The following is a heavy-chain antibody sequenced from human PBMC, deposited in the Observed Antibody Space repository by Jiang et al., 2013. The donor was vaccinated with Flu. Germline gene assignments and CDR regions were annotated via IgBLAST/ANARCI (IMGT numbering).Heavy chain of an antibody. Sequence: SGAEVKKPGSSVKVSCKASGGTFSSYAISWVRQAPGQGLEWMGGIIPIFGTANYAQKFQGRVTITADESTSTAYMELSSLRSEDTAVYYCARTPQRVVPAASGNAFDYYYYMDVWGKGTTVTVSS. CDR3: ARTPQRVVPAASGNAFDYYYYMDV. CDR2: IIPIFGTA. D-gene: IGHD2-2*01. J-gene: IGHJ6*03. V-gene: IGHV1-69*01. CDR1: GGTFSSYA.